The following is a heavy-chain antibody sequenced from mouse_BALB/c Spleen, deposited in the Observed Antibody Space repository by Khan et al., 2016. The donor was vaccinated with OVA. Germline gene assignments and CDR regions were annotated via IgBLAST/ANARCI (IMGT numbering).Heavy chain of an antibody. CDR1: GFTFSSYV. CDR2: ISSGGST. Sequence: EVELVESGGGLVKPGGSLKLSCEVSGFTFSSYVMSWVRQTPEKRLEWVASISSGGSTYYPDSVKGRFTISRDKVRNIVYLQMSSLRSEDMTMYYCAREAYKYDEYYFDFWGQGTTLTVSS. CDR3: AREAYKYDEYYFDF. V-gene: IGHV5-6-5*01. D-gene: IGHD2-14*01. J-gene: IGHJ2*01.